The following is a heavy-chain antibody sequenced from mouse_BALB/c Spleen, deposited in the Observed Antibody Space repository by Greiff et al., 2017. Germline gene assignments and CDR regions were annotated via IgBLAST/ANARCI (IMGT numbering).Heavy chain of an antibody. CDR1: GFTFSSFG. CDR2: ISSGSSTI. D-gene: IGHD3-1*01. CDR3: ARSGGYGVNFDY. Sequence: EVKVVESGGGLVQPGGSRKLSCAASGFTFSSFGMHWVRQAPEKGLEWVAYISSGSSTIYYADTVKGRFTISRDNPKNTLFLQMTSLRSEDTAMYYCARSGGYGVNFDYWGQVTTLTVSS. V-gene: IGHV5-17*02. J-gene: IGHJ2*01.